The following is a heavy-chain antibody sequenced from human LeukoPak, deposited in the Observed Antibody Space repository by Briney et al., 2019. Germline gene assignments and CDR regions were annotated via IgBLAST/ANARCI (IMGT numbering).Heavy chain of an antibody. CDR2: ISWNSGSI. CDR3: ARGGIENDAFDI. CDR1: GFTFDDYA. V-gene: IGHV3-9*01. J-gene: IGHJ3*02. D-gene: IGHD3-10*01. Sequence: PGGSLRLSCAASGFTFDDYAMHWVRQAPGKGLEWVSGISWNSGSIGYADPVKGRFTISRDNAKNSLYLQMNSLRAEDTALYYCARGGIENDAFDIWGQGTMVTVSS.